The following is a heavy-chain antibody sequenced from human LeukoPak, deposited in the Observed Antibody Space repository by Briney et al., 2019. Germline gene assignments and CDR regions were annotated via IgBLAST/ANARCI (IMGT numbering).Heavy chain of an antibody. Sequence: HPGGSLRLSCAASGFTFDDYAMHWVRQAPGKGLEWVSGISWNSGSIGYADSVKGRFTISRDNAKNSLYLQMNSLRAEDTALYYCARDYYDSSGYYYFDYWGQGTLVTVSS. J-gene: IGHJ4*02. CDR3: ARDYYDSSGYYYFDY. V-gene: IGHV3-9*01. CDR2: ISWNSGSI. CDR1: GFTFDDYA. D-gene: IGHD3-22*01.